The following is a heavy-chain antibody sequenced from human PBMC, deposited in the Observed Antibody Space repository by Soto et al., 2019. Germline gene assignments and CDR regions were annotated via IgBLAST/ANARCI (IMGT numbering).Heavy chain of an antibody. Sequence: GGSLRLSCAASGFTFNNYAMGWVRQAPGKGLEWVSAITGSGSDTYYLDSVKGRFTISRDNSKNTLYLQMNSLRAEDTAIYYCAKLGSSSWSPHYYFDYWGQGTLITVSS. V-gene: IGHV3-23*01. J-gene: IGHJ4*02. CDR1: GFTFNNYA. CDR2: ITGSGSDT. CDR3: AKLGSSSWSPHYYFDY. D-gene: IGHD2-2*01.